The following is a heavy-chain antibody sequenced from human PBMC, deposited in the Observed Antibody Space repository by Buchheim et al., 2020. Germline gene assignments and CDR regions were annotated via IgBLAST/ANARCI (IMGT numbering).Heavy chain of an antibody. CDR2: IRNKANNYAT. CDR1: GFAFSGSA. Sequence: EVQLVESGGGLVQPGGSLKLSCAASGFAFSGSAIHWVRQASGKGLEWLGRIRNKANNYATRYTESGKGRFTISRADSKNTAYLEMNSLKTEDTALYYCTGGPAAGNDYWGQGTL. CDR3: TGGPAAGNDY. V-gene: IGHV3-73*01. J-gene: IGHJ4*02. D-gene: IGHD6-13*01.